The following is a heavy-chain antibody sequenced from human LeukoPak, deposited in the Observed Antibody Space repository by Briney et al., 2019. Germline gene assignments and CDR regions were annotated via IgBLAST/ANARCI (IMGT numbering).Heavy chain of an antibody. CDR3: ARAMGFGELLGNWFDP. D-gene: IGHD3-10*01. Sequence: SETLSLTCTVSGGSISSYYWSWIRQPPGKGLECIGYIHYTGSTNYNPSLKSRVTISVDTSKNQFSLKLSSVTAADTAVYYCARAMGFGELLGNWFDPWGQGTLVTVSS. V-gene: IGHV4-59*01. J-gene: IGHJ5*02. CDR2: IHYTGST. CDR1: GGSISSYY.